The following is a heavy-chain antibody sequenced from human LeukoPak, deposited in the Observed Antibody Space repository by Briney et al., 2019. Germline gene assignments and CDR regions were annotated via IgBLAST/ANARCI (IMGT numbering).Heavy chain of an antibody. CDR1: GGTFSSYA. CDR3: ARVGIWGDGYSFHYYYYYMDV. V-gene: IGHV1-69*06. J-gene: IGHJ6*03. CDR2: IIPIFGTA. D-gene: IGHD5-24*01. Sequence: GASVKVSCKASGGTFSSYAISWVRQAPGQGLEWMGGIIPIFGTANYAQKFQGRVTITADKSTSTAYMELSSLRSEDTAVYYCARVGIWGDGYSFHYYYYYMDVWGKGTTVTVSS.